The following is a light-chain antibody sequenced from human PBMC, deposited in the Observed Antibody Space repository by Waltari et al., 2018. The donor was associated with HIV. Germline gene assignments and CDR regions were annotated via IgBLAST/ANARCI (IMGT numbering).Light chain of an antibody. CDR2: DVS. J-gene: IGLJ3*02. V-gene: IGLV2-14*03. CDR1: SSAVGGYQY. CDR3: SSYTSTTTLVV. Sequence: QSALTQPASVSGSPGQSTTISCTGPSSAVGGYQYVSWYQQHPGKAPKLMIFDVSNRPSGVSNRFSGSKSGNTASLTISGLQAEDEAHYFCSSYTSTTTLVVFGGGTKLTVL.